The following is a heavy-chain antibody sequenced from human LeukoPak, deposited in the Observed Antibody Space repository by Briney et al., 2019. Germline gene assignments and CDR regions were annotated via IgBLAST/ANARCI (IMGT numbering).Heavy chain of an antibody. V-gene: IGHV5-51*01. Sequence: GESLKISCKGSGYSFTSYWIGWVRQMPGKGLEWMGIFYPGDSDTRYSPSFQGQVTISADKSTSTAYLQWSSLKASDTAMYYCARQDKQLDYYYYGMYVWGQGTTVTVSS. CDR3: ARQDKQLDYYYYGMYV. J-gene: IGHJ6*02. CDR1: GYSFTSYW. CDR2: FYPGDSDT. D-gene: IGHD6-13*01.